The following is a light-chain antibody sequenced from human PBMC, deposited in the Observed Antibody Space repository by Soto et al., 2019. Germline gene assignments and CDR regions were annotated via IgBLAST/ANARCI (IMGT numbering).Light chain of an antibody. Sequence: DIQMTQSPSSLSASVGDRVTITCQASHDIRKYLNWYQQKPGKAPKLLIYDASNLETGVPSRFTGSGSGTDFTFTISSLQPEDIATYYSQQYENFPVTFGQGTRLESK. CDR1: HDIRKY. CDR2: DAS. J-gene: IGKJ5*01. V-gene: IGKV1-33*01. CDR3: QQYENFPVT.